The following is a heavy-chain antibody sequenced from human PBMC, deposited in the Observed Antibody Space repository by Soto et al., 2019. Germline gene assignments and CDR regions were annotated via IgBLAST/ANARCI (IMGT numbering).Heavy chain of an antibody. D-gene: IGHD2-2*02. V-gene: IGHV1-69*01. J-gene: IGHJ4*02. Sequence: QVQLVQSGAEVKKPGSSVKVSCKASGGTFSSYAISWVRQAPGQGLEWMGGIIPIFGTANYAQKFQGRVTITADESTSTAYMEPSCLRSEDTAVYYCARDAVGYCSSPSCYTTTRLGTTYFDYLGQGTLVTVSS. CDR1: GGTFSSYA. CDR3: ARDAVGYCSSPSCYTTTRLGTTYFDY. CDR2: IIPIFGTA.